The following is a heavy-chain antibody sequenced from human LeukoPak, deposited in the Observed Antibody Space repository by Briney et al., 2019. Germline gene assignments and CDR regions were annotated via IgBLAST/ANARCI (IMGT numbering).Heavy chain of an antibody. J-gene: IGHJ4*02. CDR3: AAGYYHGGLNY. CDR1: GFTFSSYA. D-gene: IGHD3-22*01. Sequence: SGGSLRLSCAASGFTFSSYAMSWVRQAPGKGLEWVSAISGSGGSTYYADSVKGRFTISRDNAKNSLYLQMNSLRAEDTAVYYCAAGYYHGGLNYWGQGTLVTVSS. CDR2: ISGSGGST. V-gene: IGHV3-23*01.